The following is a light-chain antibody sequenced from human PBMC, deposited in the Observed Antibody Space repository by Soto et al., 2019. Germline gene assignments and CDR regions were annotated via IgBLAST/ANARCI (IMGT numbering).Light chain of an antibody. CDR3: QTWGTGPV. J-gene: IGLJ2*01. Sequence: QPVLTQSPSASASLGASVNLTCTLSSGHSSYAIAWHQQQPEKGPRYLMKLNSDGSHSKGDGIPDRFSGSSSGAERYLTISSLQSEDEADYYCQTWGTGPVFGGGTKLTVL. CDR2: LNSDGSH. CDR1: SGHSSYA. V-gene: IGLV4-69*01.